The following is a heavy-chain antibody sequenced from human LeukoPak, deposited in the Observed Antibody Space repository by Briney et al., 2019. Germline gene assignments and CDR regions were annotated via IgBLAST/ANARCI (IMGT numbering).Heavy chain of an antibody. Sequence: SETLSLTCTVSGYSISSGYYWGWIRQPLGKGLEWIGSIYHSGSTYYNPSLKSRVTISVDTSKNQFSLKLSSVTAADTAVYYCARVVVVVAATHFDYWGQGTLVTVSS. CDR2: IYHSGST. CDR1: GYSISSGYY. J-gene: IGHJ4*02. V-gene: IGHV4-38-2*02. CDR3: ARVVVVVAATHFDY. D-gene: IGHD2-15*01.